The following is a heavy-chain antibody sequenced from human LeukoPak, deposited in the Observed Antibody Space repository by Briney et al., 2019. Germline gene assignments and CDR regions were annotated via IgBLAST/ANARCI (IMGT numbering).Heavy chain of an antibody. CDR1: GGSFSGYY. D-gene: IGHD5-12*01. CDR2: INHSGST. Sequence: SETLSLTCAVYGGSFSGYYWSWIRQPPGKGLEWIGEINHSGSTNYNPSLKSRVTISVDTSKNQFSLKLSSVTAADTAVYYCARGRSRLLYFDYWGQGTLVTVSS. J-gene: IGHJ4*02. V-gene: IGHV4-34*01. CDR3: ARGRSRLLYFDY.